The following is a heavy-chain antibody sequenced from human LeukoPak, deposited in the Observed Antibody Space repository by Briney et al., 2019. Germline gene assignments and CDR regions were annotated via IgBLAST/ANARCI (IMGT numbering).Heavy chain of an antibody. CDR3: AREPLGPDSSGYYFDY. V-gene: IGHV4-31*03. Sequence: IPSETLSLTCTVSGGSISSGGYYWSWIRQHPGKGLEWIGYIYYSGSTYYNPSLKSRVTISVDTSKNQVSLKLSSVTAADTAVYYCAREPLGPDSSGYYFDYWGQGTLVTVSS. J-gene: IGHJ4*02. CDR1: GGSISSGGYY. CDR2: IYYSGST. D-gene: IGHD3-22*01.